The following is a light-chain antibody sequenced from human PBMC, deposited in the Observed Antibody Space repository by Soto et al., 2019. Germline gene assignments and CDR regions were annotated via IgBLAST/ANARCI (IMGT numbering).Light chain of an antibody. Sequence: QSTLTQRASVSGSPGQSITISCTGTSSDVGSYNLVSWYQQHPGKAPKLMIYEVSKRPSGVSNRFSGSKSGNTASLTISGLQAEDEADYYCCSYAGSSTFVVFGGGTKLTVL. J-gene: IGLJ2*01. CDR2: EVS. CDR1: SSDVGSYNL. V-gene: IGLV2-23*02. CDR3: CSYAGSSTFVV.